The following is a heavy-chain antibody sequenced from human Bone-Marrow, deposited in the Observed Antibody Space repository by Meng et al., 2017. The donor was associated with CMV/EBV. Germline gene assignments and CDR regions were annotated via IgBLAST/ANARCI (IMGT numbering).Heavy chain of an antibody. J-gene: IGHJ4*02. CDR1: GFTFSSYA. V-gene: IGHV3-23*01. CDR2: ISGSGGST. D-gene: IGHD3-22*01. Sequence: GESLKISCAASGFTFSSYAMSWVRQAPGKGLEWVSAISGSGGSTYYADSVKGRFTISRDNSKNTLYLQMNSLRAEDTAVYYCANTRGRITMIVVATRYVGYFDYWGQGTLVTASS. CDR3: ANTRGRITMIVVATRYVGYFDY.